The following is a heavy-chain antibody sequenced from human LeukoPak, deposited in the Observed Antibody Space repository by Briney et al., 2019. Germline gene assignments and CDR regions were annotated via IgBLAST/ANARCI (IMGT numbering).Heavy chain of an antibody. CDR1: GGSISSDY. V-gene: IGHV4-59*12. D-gene: IGHD3-9*01. CDR3: ARVQFVLRYFDWIAY. CDR2: SYYRGST. J-gene: IGHJ4*02. Sequence: SETLSLTCTVSGGSISSDYWSWIRQPPGKGLERIGDSYYRGSTNYTPSLTSRVTISVATAKNQFSLKLSSVTAADTAVYYCARVQFVLRYFDWIAYWGQGTLVTVSS.